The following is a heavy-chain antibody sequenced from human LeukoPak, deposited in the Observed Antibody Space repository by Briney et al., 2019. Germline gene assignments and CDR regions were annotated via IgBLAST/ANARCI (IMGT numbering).Heavy chain of an antibody. D-gene: IGHD1-26*01. V-gene: IGHV3-33*01. Sequence: GGSLRLSCAASGFTFSSYGMPWVCQAPGKGLEGVAVIWYDGSNKYYADSVKGRFTISRDSSHNTLYLQMNSLRAEDTAVYYCARDFDQRGLQANYWGQGTLVTVSS. J-gene: IGHJ4*02. CDR3: ARDFDQRGLQANY. CDR2: IWYDGSNK. CDR1: GFTFSSYG.